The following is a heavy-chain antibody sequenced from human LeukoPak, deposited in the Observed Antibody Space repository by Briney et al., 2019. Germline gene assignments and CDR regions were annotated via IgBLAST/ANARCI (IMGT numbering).Heavy chain of an antibody. CDR2: ISSSGSTI. D-gene: IGHD1-26*01. CDR3: AKAASTELGAVYYYYYMDV. V-gene: IGHV3-11*01. J-gene: IGHJ6*03. CDR1: GFTFSDYY. Sequence: GGSLRLSCAASGFTFSDYYMSWIRQAPGKGLEWVSYISSSGSTIYYADSVKGRFTISRDNSKNTLYLQMNSLRAEDTAVYYCAKAASTELGAVYYYYYMDVWGKGTTVTVSS.